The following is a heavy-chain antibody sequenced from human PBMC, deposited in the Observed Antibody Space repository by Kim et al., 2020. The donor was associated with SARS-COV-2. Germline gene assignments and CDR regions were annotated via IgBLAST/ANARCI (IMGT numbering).Heavy chain of an antibody. Sequence: SETLSLTCAVSGGSISSSNWWSWVRQPPGKGLEWIGEIYHSGSTNYNPSLKSRVTISVDKSKNQFSLKLSSVTAADTAVYYCASLRLGELSFPQGVDYWGQGTLVTVSS. CDR3: ASLRLGELSFPQGVDY. J-gene: IGHJ4*02. D-gene: IGHD3-16*02. CDR1: GGSISSSNW. CDR2: IYHSGST. V-gene: IGHV4-4*02.